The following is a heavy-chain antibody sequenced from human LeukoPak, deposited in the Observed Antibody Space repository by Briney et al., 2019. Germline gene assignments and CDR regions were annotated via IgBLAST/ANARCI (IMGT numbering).Heavy chain of an antibody. V-gene: IGHV5-51*01. D-gene: IGHD6-25*01. CDR1: GYSFTSYW. J-gene: IGHJ3*02. CDR2: IYPGDSDT. CDR3: GGALPHDAFDI. Sequence: ESLKISCKGSGYSFTSYWIGWVRQMPGKGLEWMGIIYPGDSDTRYSPSFQGQVTISADKSISIAYLQWSSLKASDTAMYYCGGALPHDAFDIWGQGTMVTVSS.